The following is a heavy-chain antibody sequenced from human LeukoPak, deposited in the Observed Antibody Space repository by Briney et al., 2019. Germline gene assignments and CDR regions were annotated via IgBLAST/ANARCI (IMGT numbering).Heavy chain of an antibody. CDR2: IYSGGNT. CDR3: AMSYYYGSGSRPRFDC. J-gene: IGHJ4*02. D-gene: IGHD3-10*01. V-gene: IGHV3-53*01. Sequence: PGGSLRLSCAASGFTVSSNYMSWVRQAPGKGLEWVSVIYSGGNTYYADSVKGRFTISRDYSKNTLYLQMNSLRAEDTAVYYCAMSYYYGSGSRPRFDCWGQGTLVTVSS. CDR1: GFTVSSNY.